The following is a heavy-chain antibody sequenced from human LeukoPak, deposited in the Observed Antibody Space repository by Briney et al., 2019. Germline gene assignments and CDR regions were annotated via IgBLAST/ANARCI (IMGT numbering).Heavy chain of an antibody. V-gene: IGHV3-23*01. Sequence: GGSLRLSCTGSGFTFSSYAMGWVRQTPRKWLEWISKSCRGGSDTGYAVSVKGRFTISSDNSKSTLYLQMTSLRVDDKAIYHSAKPDYNLHDPSYVDTWGQGPLVTVSP. J-gene: IGHJ4*02. CDR1: GFTFSSYA. CDR3: AKPDYNLHDPSYVDT. CDR2: SCRGGSDT. D-gene: IGHD3-10*01.